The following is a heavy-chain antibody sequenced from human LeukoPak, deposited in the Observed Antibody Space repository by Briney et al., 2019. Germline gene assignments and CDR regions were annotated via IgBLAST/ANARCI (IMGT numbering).Heavy chain of an antibody. CDR2: ISSSSSYI. CDR1: GFTFSSYS. V-gene: IGHV3-21*01. J-gene: IGHJ4*02. CDR3: ARKNSSGRYHFDY. D-gene: IGHD6-19*01. Sequence: GGSLRLSCAASGFTFSSYSMNWVRQAPGKGLEWVSSISSSSSYIYYADSVKGRFTISRDNAKNSLYLQMNSLRAEDTAVYYCARKNSSGRYHFDYWGQGTLVTVSS.